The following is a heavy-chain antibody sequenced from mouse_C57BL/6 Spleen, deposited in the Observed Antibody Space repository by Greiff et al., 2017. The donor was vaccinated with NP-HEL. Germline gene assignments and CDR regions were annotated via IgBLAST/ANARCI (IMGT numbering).Heavy chain of an antibody. CDR2: IWSGGST. J-gene: IGHJ3*01. D-gene: IGHD2-5*01. CDR3: ADSNFAY. CDR1: GFSLTSYG. Sequence: VQLKESGPGLVQPSQSLSITCTVSGFSLTSYGVHWVRQSPGKGLEWLGVIWSGGSTDYNAAFISRLSISKDNSKSQVFFKMNSLQADDTAIYYCADSNFAYWGQGTLVTVSA. V-gene: IGHV2-2*01.